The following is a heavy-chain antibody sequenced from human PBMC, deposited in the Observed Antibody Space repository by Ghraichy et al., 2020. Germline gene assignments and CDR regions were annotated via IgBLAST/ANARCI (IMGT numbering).Heavy chain of an antibody. J-gene: IGHJ6*02. CDR1: GFTFSTYW. V-gene: IGHV3-74*01. CDR2: INSDVSTT. Sequence: ETLSLTCAASGFTFSTYWMHWVRQAPGKGLVWISRINSDVSTTNYADSVKGRFTISRDSAKSTLYLQMNSLRAEDTAVYYCVRGYYYGMDVWGQGTTVTVPS. CDR3: VRGYYYGMDV.